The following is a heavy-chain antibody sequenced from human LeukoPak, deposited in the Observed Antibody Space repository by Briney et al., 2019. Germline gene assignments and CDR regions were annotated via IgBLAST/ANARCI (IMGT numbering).Heavy chain of an antibody. CDR1: GFGFRKYW. CDR2: IKEDGTYT. CDR3: TRDFDMGITPGDDFDF. V-gene: IGHV3-74*01. Sequence: GGSLRLSCAVSGFGFRKYWMHWVRQTPGEGLVWVARIKEDGTYTSYADSVKGRFTISRDNARNTVFLQMNSLRAEDTAVYYCTRDFDMGITPGDDFDFWGQGTLVTVSS. D-gene: IGHD3-9*01. J-gene: IGHJ4*02.